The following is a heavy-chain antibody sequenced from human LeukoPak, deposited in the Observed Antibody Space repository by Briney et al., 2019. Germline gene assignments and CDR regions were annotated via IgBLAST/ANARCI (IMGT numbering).Heavy chain of an antibody. J-gene: IGHJ4*02. CDR2: IDPSDSYT. Sequence: GESLKISCMGSGYSFTNYWITWVRQMPGKGLEWMGRIDPSDSYTNYSPSFQGHVTISADKSISTAYLRWSSLKASDTAMYYCARLSIAVAGGDYFDGWGPGNLLTVSS. D-gene: IGHD6-19*01. V-gene: IGHV5-10-1*01. CDR3: ARLSIAVAGGDYFDG. CDR1: GYSFTNYW.